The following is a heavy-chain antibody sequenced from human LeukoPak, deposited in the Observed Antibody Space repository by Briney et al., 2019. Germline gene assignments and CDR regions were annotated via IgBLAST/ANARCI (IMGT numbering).Heavy chain of an antibody. CDR2: IYYSGNT. CDR1: GGSISSSNYH. Sequence: PSETLSLTCTVSGGSISSSNYHRGWIRQPPGKGLEWIGSIYYSGNTYYNPSLKSRVTISVDTSKNQFSLKLSSVTAADTAVYYCASQTYYYDSSGYGGLDYWGQGTLVTVSS. V-gene: IGHV4-39*01. J-gene: IGHJ4*02. D-gene: IGHD3-22*01. CDR3: ASQTYYYDSSGYGGLDY.